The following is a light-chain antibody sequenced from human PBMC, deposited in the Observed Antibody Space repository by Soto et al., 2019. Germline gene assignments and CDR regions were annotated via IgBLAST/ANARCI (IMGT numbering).Light chain of an antibody. Sequence: ELVLTQSSATLSLSPGERATLSCRASQSVSRYLAWYQQKPAQAPRLLIYDASNRATGIPAGFSGSGSGTDYTLTISSLEAEDFAVYYCQQYNNWPQTFGQGTKVDIK. CDR3: QQYNNWPQT. V-gene: IGKV3-11*01. CDR1: QSVSRY. J-gene: IGKJ1*01. CDR2: DAS.